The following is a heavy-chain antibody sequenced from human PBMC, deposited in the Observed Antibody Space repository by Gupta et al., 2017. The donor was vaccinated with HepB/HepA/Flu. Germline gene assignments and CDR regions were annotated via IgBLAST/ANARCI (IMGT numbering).Heavy chain of an antibody. D-gene: IGHD6-13*01. J-gene: IGHJ5*01. CDR2: ISGSGGST. CDR1: GFTFSSYA. Sequence: EVQLFESGGGLVQPGGSLRLSCAASGFTFSSYAMSWVRQAPRKGLEWVSTISGSGGSTYYADSVKGRFSISRDNSKNTLYLHMNSLRAEDTAVYYCAKDQADYSSSWFDYWGQGTLVTVSS. CDR3: AKDQADYSSSWFDY. V-gene: IGHV3-23*01.